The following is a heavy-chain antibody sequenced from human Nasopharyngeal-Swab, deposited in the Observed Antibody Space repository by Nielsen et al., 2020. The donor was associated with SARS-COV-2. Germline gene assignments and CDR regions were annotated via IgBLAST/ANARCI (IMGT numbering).Heavy chain of an antibody. V-gene: IGHV3-23*01. CDR2: ISFGGVST. Sequence: GGSLRLSCAASGFTISSHAMSWVRQAPGKGLEWVSGISFGGVSTYYAYSVKGRFIISRDNSKNTLFLQMNSLRAEDTALYYCAKVGGGVGYWGQGTLVTVSS. CDR1: GFTISSHA. CDR3: AKVGGGVGY. J-gene: IGHJ4*02. D-gene: IGHD3-16*01.